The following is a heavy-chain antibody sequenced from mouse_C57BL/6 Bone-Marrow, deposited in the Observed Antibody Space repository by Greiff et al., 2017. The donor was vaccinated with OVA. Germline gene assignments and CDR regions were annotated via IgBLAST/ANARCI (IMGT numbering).Heavy chain of an antibody. D-gene: IGHD2-5*01. CDR2: IYPGSGNT. CDR3: ARGDSNGYAMDY. CDR1: GYSFTSYY. Sequence: VHLVESGPELVKPGASVKISCKASGYSFTSYYIHWVKQRPGQGLEWIGWIYPGSGNTKYNEKFKGKATLTADTSSSTAYMQLSSLTSEDSAVYYCARGDSNGYAMDYWGQGTSVTVSS. J-gene: IGHJ4*01. V-gene: IGHV1-66*01.